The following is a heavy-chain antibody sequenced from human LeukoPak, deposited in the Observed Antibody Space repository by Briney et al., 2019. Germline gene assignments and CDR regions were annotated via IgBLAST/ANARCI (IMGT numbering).Heavy chain of an antibody. CDR3: AKDRASVDTACDY. J-gene: IGHJ4*02. D-gene: IGHD5-18*01. V-gene: IGHV3-30*18. CDR2: ISFAGSNK. Sequence: GRSLRLSCAAYGFTFSSYGMHWVGKAQGQGLEWAAVISFAGSNKYYADSVKGRVTISRDNSNKTQYLQMHSLRADDTAVYYCAKDRASVDTACDYWGQGTLVTVSS. CDR1: GFTFSSYG.